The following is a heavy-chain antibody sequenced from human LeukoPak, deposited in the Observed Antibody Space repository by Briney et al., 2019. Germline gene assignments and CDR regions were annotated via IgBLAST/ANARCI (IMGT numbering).Heavy chain of an antibody. Sequence: SETLSLTCNVSGGSISSNEYYWGWIRQPPGKGLEWIANMYYSGSTYYNPSLKSRVTISIDTSKNQLSLKLSSVTAADTAVYYCARASSGWYNWFDPWGQGTLVTVSS. D-gene: IGHD6-19*01. V-gene: IGHV4-39*07. CDR1: GGSISSNEYY. CDR2: MYYSGST. CDR3: ARASSGWYNWFDP. J-gene: IGHJ5*02.